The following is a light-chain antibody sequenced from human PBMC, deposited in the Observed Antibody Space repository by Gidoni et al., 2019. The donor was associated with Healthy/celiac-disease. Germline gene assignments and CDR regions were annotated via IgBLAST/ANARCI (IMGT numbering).Light chain of an antibody. Sequence: QSALTQPPSAPGSPGQSVTISCTGTSSDVGGYNYVSWYPQHPGKAPKLMIYEVSKRPSGVPDRFSGSKSGNTASLTVSGLQAEDEADYYCSSYAGSNNLVFGGGTKLTVL. CDR2: EVS. V-gene: IGLV2-8*01. CDR1: SSDVGGYNY. CDR3: SSYAGSNNLV. J-gene: IGLJ2*01.